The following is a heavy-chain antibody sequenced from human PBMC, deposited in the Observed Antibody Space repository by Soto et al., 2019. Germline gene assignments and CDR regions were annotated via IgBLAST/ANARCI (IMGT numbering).Heavy chain of an antibody. D-gene: IGHD4-17*01. V-gene: IGHV3-30-3*01. CDR2: ISYDGSNK. J-gene: IGHJ4*02. CDR1: GFTFSSYA. CDR3: ARDGGEYGDFFDY. Sequence: QVQLVESGGGVVQPGRSLRLSCAASGFTFSSYAMHWVRQAPGKGLEWVAVISYDGSNKYYADSVKGRFTISRDNSKNTLYLQMNSLRAEDTAVYYCARDGGEYGDFFDYWGQGTLVTVSS.